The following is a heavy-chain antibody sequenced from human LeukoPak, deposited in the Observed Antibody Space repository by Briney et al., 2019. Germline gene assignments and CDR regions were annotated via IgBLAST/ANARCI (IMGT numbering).Heavy chain of an antibody. Sequence: PSETLSLTCTVSGGSISSYYWCWIRQPPGKGLEWIGYIYYSGSTNYNPSLKSRVTISVDTSKNQFSLKLSSVTAADTAVYYCARAGFDSSNFGYWGQGTLVTVSS. CDR1: GGSISSYY. V-gene: IGHV4-59*01. D-gene: IGHD6-13*01. CDR2: IYYSGST. CDR3: ARAGFDSSNFGY. J-gene: IGHJ4*02.